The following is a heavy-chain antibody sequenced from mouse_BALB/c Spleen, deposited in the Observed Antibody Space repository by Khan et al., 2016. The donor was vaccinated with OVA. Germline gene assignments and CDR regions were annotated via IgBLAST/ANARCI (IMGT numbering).Heavy chain of an antibody. Sequence: QMQLEESGAELVRPGASVKLSCKTSGYIFTSYWIHWVKQRSRQGLEWFARIYPGTDNTYYNEKLKDKVTLTADKSSSTVYMQLSSLKSEDSAVYFCAREEALYYFDYWGQGTTLTVSS. CDR3: AREEALYYFDY. CDR1: GYIFTSYW. J-gene: IGHJ2*01. CDR2: IYPGTDNT. V-gene: IGHV1-76*01. D-gene: IGHD3-2*02.